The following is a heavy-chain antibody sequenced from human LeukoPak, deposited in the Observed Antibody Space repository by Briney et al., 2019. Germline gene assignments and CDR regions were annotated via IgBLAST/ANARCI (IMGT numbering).Heavy chain of an antibody. Sequence: SETLSLTCTFSADSFSHYYWSWIRQPPGKGLEWLGHIYSTGGTDYNPSLTSRVVISIDSSTNQFSLKLRSVTAADTAFYYCARLRWQLVGPYFGSWSQGTLVTVSS. V-gene: IGHV4-59*01. D-gene: IGHD1-26*01. J-gene: IGHJ4*02. CDR2: IYSTGGT. CDR1: ADSFSHYY. CDR3: ARLRWQLVGPYFGS.